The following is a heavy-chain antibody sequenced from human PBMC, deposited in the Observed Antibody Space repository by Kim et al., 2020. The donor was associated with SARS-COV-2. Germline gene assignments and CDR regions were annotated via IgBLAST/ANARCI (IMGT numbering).Heavy chain of an antibody. D-gene: IGHD2-21*01. CDR3: ARWSRRGIPTLCGY. J-gene: IGHJ4*02. V-gene: IGHV4-31*02. Sequence: NPSLKIRVTISVDTSKNEFSLKLSSVTAADTAVYYCARWSRRGIPTLCGYWGQGTLVTVSS.